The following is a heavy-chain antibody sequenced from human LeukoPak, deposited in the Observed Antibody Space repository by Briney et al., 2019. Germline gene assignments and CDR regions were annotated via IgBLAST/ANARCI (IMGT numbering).Heavy chain of an antibody. Sequence: GASVKVSCKASGYTFTNYDINWVRQATGQGLEWMGWMNPNSGYTVNAQKFQGRVTMTRNTSISTAYMELSSLRSEDTAVYYCARVPYSSSWYVDGGQGTLVTVSS. CDR2: MNPNSGYT. V-gene: IGHV1-8*02. CDR1: GYTFTNYD. D-gene: IGHD6-13*01. J-gene: IGHJ4*02. CDR3: ARVPYSSSWYVD.